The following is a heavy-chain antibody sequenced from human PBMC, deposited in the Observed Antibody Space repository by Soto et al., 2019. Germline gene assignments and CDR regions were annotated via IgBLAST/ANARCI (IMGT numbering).Heavy chain of an antibody. CDR2: ISNTSRTK. Sequence: EVQVVESGGGLIQPGGSLRLSCAGSGFDFSKYKMDWVRQAPGKGLEWISYISNTSRTKFYADSVKGRFTISRDNARNSLFLEMNSLRDEDTAVYYCARDGNRGYDMDVWGQGTTVTVSS. J-gene: IGHJ6*02. CDR3: ARDGNRGYDMDV. CDR1: GFDFSKYK. V-gene: IGHV3-48*02. D-gene: IGHD1-1*01.